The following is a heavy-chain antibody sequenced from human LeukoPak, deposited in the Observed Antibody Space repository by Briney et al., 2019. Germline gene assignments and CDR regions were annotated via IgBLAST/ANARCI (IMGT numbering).Heavy chain of an antibody. D-gene: IGHD3-22*01. J-gene: IGHJ3*02. CDR3: AADRTGLAFDI. CDR1: PYSISSGYY. Sequence: SETLSLTCTVSPYSISSGYYWGWIRQPPGKGLQWIGSIYHSGNTYYNPSLKSRVSMSVDTSKNQFSLNLSSVTAADTAVYYCAADRTGLAFDIWGQGTMVTVSS. CDR2: IYHSGNT. V-gene: IGHV4-38-2*02.